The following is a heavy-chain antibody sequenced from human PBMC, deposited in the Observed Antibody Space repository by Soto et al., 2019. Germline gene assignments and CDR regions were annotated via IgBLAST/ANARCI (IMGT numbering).Heavy chain of an antibody. CDR1: GADINTYS. Sequence: SETLSLTCSVSGADINTYSWTWIRQPAGKGLEWIGRIYTSASINYNPSLKGRVALSVDTSTNQFSLRLASVTAADTAIYYCASDREAGYNCYYGMDVWGQGTTVTLSS. J-gene: IGHJ6*02. CDR3: ASDREAGYNCYYGMDV. CDR2: IYTSASI. V-gene: IGHV4-4*07. D-gene: IGHD6-19*01.